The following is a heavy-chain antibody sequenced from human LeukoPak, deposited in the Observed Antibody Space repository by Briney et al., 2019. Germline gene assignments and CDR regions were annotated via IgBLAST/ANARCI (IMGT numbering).Heavy chain of an antibody. CDR2: ISYDGSNK. J-gene: IGHJ4*02. CDR3: ARDDYGDLDY. CDR1: GFTLSSYA. Sequence: GGSLRLSCAASGFTLSSYAMHWVRQAPGKGLEWVAVISYDGSNKYYADSVKGRFTISRDNSKNTLYLQMNSLRAEDTAVYYCARDDYGDLDYWGQGTLVTVSS. D-gene: IGHD4-17*01. V-gene: IGHV3-30-3*01.